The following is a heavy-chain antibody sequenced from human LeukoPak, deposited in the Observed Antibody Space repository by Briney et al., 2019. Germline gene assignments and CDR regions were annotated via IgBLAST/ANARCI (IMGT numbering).Heavy chain of an antibody. Sequence: AGGSLRLSCAASGFTFSSYSMNWVRRAPGKGLEWVSYISSSSSAIYYADSVKGRFTISRDNSKNTLYLQMNSLRAEDTAVYYCAKGARSALGAFDIWGQGTMVTVSS. V-gene: IGHV3-48*01. J-gene: IGHJ3*02. CDR1: GFTFSSYS. CDR3: AKGARSALGAFDI. CDR2: ISSSSSAI.